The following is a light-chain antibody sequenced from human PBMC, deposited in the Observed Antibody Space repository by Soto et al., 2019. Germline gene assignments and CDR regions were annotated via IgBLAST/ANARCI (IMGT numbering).Light chain of an antibody. CDR2: EVN. V-gene: IGLV2-8*01. Sequence: QSVLTRPPSASGSPGQSVTFSCTGTSSDVGGYKYVSWYQQHPGKAPKLMIYEVNKRPSGVPDRFSGSKSGNTASLTVSGLQADDEADYYCNSYAGSNNLVFGGGTQLTVL. J-gene: IGLJ2*01. CDR1: SSDVGGYKY. CDR3: NSYAGSNNLV.